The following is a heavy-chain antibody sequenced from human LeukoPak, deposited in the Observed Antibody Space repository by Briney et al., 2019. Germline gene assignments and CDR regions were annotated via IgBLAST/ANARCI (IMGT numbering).Heavy chain of an antibody. V-gene: IGHV3-7*01. CDR3: TRDFDP. CDR1: GLSFGNYW. Sequence: GGSLRLSCVASGLSFGNYWMDWVRQAPGKGLEWVGNIKQDGSEKYYVDSVKGRFTISRDNAKNSLYPDMNSLRVEDTAIYYCTRDFDPWGQGTLVTVSS. J-gene: IGHJ5*02. CDR2: IKQDGSEK.